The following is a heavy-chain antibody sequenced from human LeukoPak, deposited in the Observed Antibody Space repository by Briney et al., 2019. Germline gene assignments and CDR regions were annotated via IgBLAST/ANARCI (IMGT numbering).Heavy chain of an antibody. CDR3: TRRKDFADFGSAYYPLDY. J-gene: IGHJ4*02. D-gene: IGHD3-3*01. Sequence: GGSLRLSCAVSGFTFDDYGMNWVRQRPGKGLEWVSDINWNGGSRSYAASVGGRFTVSGDNAKNLLYLQMTSLTVEDTAIYYCTRRKDFADFGSAYYPLDYWGQGTLVTVS. CDR1: GFTFDDYG. V-gene: IGHV3-20*04. CDR2: INWNGGSR.